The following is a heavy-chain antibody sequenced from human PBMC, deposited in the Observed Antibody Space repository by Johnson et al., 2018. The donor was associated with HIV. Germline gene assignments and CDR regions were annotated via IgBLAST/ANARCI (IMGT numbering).Heavy chain of an antibody. CDR1: GFTFDDYA. Sequence: VQLVESGGGVVRPGGSLRLSCAASGFTFDDYAMSWVRQAPGKGLEWVSGITLNGADTAYADSVKGRLTVSRDNAKNSLYLQMNSLRAEDTALYYCAKDMYYDSSGLETNAFDIWGQGTMVTVSS. V-gene: IGHV3-20*04. J-gene: IGHJ3*02. CDR2: ITLNGADT. D-gene: IGHD3-22*01. CDR3: AKDMYYDSSGLETNAFDI.